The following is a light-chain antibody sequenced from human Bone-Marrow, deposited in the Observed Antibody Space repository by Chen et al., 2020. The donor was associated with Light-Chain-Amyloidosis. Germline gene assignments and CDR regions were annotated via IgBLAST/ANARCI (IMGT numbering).Light chain of an antibody. J-gene: IGLJ2*01. V-gene: IGLV3-21*02. Sequence: SYVLTQPPSVSVAPGQTARITCGGNNIGSKSVHWYQQRPGQAPVLVVYDDSDRPSGIPERFSGSTSGNPATLTISRVEAGDEADYYCQVWDSSPDLVVFGGGTKLTVL. CDR3: QVWDSSPDLVV. CDR2: DDS. CDR1: NIGSKS.